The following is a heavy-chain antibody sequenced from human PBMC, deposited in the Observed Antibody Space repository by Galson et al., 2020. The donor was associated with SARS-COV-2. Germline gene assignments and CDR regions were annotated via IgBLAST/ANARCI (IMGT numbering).Heavy chain of an antibody. CDR1: GFTFSDYA. J-gene: IGHJ4*02. CDR2: MSSTGGTS. D-gene: IGHD6-19*01. V-gene: IGHV3-64D*09. Sequence: GGSLRLSCAVSGFTFSDYAMHWVRQAPGKGLQYVSAMSSTGGTSFYADSVNGRFTMSRDNSKNTFYLQMTGLRVEDTAFYYCLSYSSTRDNYWGQGTLVTVSS. CDR3: LSYSSTRDNY.